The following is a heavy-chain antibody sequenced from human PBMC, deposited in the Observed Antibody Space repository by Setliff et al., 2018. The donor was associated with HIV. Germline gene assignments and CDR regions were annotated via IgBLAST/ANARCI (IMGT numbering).Heavy chain of an antibody. CDR2: INPNSGGT. CDR3: AGIGGGVGPSSRVAFDY. D-gene: IGHD2-8*02. V-gene: IGHV1-2*02. J-gene: IGHJ4*02. Sequence: ASVKVSCKASGGTFSNYVISWVRQAPGQGLEWMGWINPNSGGTNYAQKFQGRVTWTEDTSTDTAHMDLSSLTSDDTAVYFCAGIGGGVGPSSRVAFDYWGQGFLVTVSS. CDR1: GGTFSNYV.